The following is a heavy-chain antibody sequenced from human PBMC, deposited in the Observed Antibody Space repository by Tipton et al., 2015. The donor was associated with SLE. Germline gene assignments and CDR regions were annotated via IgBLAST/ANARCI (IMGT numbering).Heavy chain of an antibody. CDR1: GGPISSGDYY. J-gene: IGHJ4*02. V-gene: IGHV4-30-4*01. CDR2: IYYSGST. D-gene: IGHD1-26*01. Sequence: TLSLTCTVSGGPISSGDYYWSWIRQPPGKGLEWIGYIYYSGSTYYNPSLKSRVTISVDTSKNQFSLKLSSVTAADTAVYYCARGEAWELPRRHWGQGTLVTVSS. CDR3: ARGEAWELPRRH.